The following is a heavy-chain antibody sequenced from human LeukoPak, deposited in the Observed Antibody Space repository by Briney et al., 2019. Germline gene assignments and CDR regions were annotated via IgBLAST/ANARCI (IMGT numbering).Heavy chain of an antibody. Sequence: SETLPLTCTVSGGSISSSTYYWGWIRQPPGKGLEWIGSIYYSGSTYYNPSLKSRVTISVDTSKNQFSLKLSSVTAADTAVYYCARYNYGSGSYLFDYWGQGTLVTVSS. D-gene: IGHD3-10*01. CDR3: ARYNYGSGSYLFDY. J-gene: IGHJ4*02. V-gene: IGHV4-39*01. CDR2: IYYSGST. CDR1: GGSISSSTYY.